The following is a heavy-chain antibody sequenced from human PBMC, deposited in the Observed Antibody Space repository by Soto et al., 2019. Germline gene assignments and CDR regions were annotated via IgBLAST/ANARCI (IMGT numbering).Heavy chain of an antibody. CDR3: ARGGGFCGGDCYKGGVDY. CDR1: GFTFSPYT. D-gene: IGHD2-21*02. J-gene: IGHJ4*02. Sequence: QVQLVESGGGVVQPGRPLGLSCAVSGFTFSPYTMHWVRQAPGKGLEWVAVISYDGNSRYYADSVKGRFTISRDNSKNTLYLQMNSLRPEDTSVYYCARGGGFCGGDCYKGGVDYWGQGTLVTVSS. V-gene: IGHV3-30*04. CDR2: ISYDGNSR.